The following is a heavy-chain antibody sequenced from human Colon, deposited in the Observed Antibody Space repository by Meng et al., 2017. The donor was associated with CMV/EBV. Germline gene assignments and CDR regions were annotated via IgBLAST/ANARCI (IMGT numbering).Heavy chain of an antibody. V-gene: IGHV3-48*03. CDR3: ARIMFCSDTSCYSHYGMDV. Sequence: GESLKISCAASGFSFSNYEVNWVRQAPGKGLEWVAYISRSGDIIYYADSVKGRFTVSRDNANNSLFVQMNSLRGEDTGVYYCARIMFCSDTSCYSHYGMDVWGQGTLVTVSS. D-gene: IGHD2-2*02. J-gene: IGHJ6*02. CDR1: GFSFSNYE. CDR2: ISRSGDII.